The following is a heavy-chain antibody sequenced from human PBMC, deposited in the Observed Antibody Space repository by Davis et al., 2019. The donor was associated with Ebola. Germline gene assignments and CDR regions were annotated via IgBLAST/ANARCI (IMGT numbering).Heavy chain of an antibody. CDR3: AREGDFTVNYLGDYYYYGMDV. J-gene: IGHJ6*02. D-gene: IGHD4-17*01. CDR1: GFTFSSYS. CDR2: ISSSSSYI. V-gene: IGHV3-21*01. Sequence: GESLKISCAASGFTFSSYSMNWVRQAPGKGLEWVSSISSSSSYIYYADSVKGRFTISRDNAKNSLYLQMNSLRAEDTAVYYCAREGDFTVNYLGDYYYYGMDVWGQGTTVTVSS.